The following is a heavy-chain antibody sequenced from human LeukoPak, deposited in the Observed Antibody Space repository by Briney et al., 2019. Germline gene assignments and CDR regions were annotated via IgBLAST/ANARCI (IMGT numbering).Heavy chain of an antibody. V-gene: IGHV3-23*01. D-gene: IGHD1-26*01. J-gene: IGHJ4*02. CDR3: AKDGGSYTSSFDY. CDR2: ISGSGGST. Sequence: PGGSLRLSCAASGFTFSSYAMSWVRQAPGKGLEWVSAISGSGGSTYYADSVKGRFTISRDNSKNTLYLQMNSLSAEDTAVYYCAKDGGSYTSSFDYWGQGTPVTVSS. CDR1: GFTFSSYA.